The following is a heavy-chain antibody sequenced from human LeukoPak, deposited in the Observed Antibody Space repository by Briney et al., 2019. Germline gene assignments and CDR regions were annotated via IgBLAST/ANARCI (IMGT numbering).Heavy chain of an antibody. CDR1: GYSVTSYY. J-gene: IGHJ6*03. Sequence: GESLKISCKGSGYSVTSYYIGWVRQMPGKGLEWRGIIYPGDSDTRYSPSFQGQVTISADKYISTAYLQWSSLKASDTAMHYCARHLSIAAVGDDYYYYMDVWGKGTTVTVSS. CDR3: ARHLSIAAVGDDYYYYMDV. CDR2: IYPGDSDT. D-gene: IGHD6-13*01. V-gene: IGHV5-51*01.